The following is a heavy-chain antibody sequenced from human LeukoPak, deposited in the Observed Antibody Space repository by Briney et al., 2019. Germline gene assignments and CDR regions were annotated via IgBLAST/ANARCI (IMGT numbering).Heavy chain of an antibody. CDR3: ARSADARLDS. CDR1: GGSISSGGYY. J-gene: IGHJ4*02. CDR2: IYYSGCT. V-gene: IGHV4-31*03. Sequence: PSQTLSLTCTVSGGSISSGGYYWSWIRQHPGKGLEWIGYIYYSGCTYYNPSLKSRVTISVDTSKNQFSLHLNSVTPDDTAVYYCARSADARLDSWGQGTLVTVSS. D-gene: IGHD2-2*01.